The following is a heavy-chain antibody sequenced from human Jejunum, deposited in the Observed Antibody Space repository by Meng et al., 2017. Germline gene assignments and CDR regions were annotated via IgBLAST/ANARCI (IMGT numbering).Heavy chain of an antibody. CDR3: AGRSYNYDDYFDF. CDR2: INTNTGGT. Sequence: QVHMEQSGAEVRKPGASVKVSCRASGYTLNGFYMHWVRQAPGPGLEWMGRINTNTGGTNYAQNFKGSITLTRDTSTVYMEVNRLRSDDTAMYYCAGRSYNYDDYFDFWGRGTLVTVSS. V-gene: IGHV1-2*06. J-gene: IGHJ4*02. D-gene: IGHD5-24*01. CDR1: GYTLNGFY.